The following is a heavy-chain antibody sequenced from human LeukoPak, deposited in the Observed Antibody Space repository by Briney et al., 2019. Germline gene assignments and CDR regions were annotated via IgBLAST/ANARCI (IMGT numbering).Heavy chain of an antibody. V-gene: IGHV4-61*02. CDR2: IYTSGRP. Sequence: SETLSLTCTVSGGSISSGSYYWSWIRQPAGKGLEWIGRIYTSGRPNYNPSLKSRVTISVDTSKNQFSLKLSSVTAADTAVYYCARGECSSTSCYTGNYYYYMDVWGKGTTVTVSS. CDR1: GGSISSGSYY. CDR3: ARGECSSTSCYTGNYYYYMDV. D-gene: IGHD2-2*02. J-gene: IGHJ6*03.